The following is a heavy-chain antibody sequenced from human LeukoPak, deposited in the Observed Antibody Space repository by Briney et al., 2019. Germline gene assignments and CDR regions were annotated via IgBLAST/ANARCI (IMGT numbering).Heavy chain of an antibody. D-gene: IGHD3-10*01. V-gene: IGHV3-20*04. CDR2: INWNGGRT. CDR3: AREGYYGSGSSHDGFDI. J-gene: IGHJ3*02. Sequence: PGGSLRLSCAASGFTFSTYAMSWVRHFPGKGLEWVSGINWNGGRTGYADSVRGRFSISRDNAKNSLYLQMNSLRAEDTAVYYCAREGYYGSGSSHDGFDIWGQGTMVTVSS. CDR1: GFTFSTYA.